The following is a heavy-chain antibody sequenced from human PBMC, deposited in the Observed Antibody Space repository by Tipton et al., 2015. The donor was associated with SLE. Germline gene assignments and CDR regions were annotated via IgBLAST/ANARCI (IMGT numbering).Heavy chain of an antibody. Sequence: SLRLSCAASGFTFSSYGIHWVRQAPGKGLEWVAVISFDGISKYYADSVEGRYTISRDNSKETVFLQVNSLRAEDTAVYYCHAAMAGPGISFEYWGRGTLVSVSS. CDR2: ISFDGISK. V-gene: IGHV3-33*03. CDR1: GFTFSSYG. J-gene: IGHJ4*02. D-gene: IGHD6-19*01. CDR3: HAAMAGPGISFEY.